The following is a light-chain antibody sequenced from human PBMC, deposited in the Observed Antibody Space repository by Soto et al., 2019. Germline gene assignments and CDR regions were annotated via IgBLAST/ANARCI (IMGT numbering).Light chain of an antibody. V-gene: IGKV3-20*01. CDR2: DST. CDR3: QQYGSSPWT. CDR1: QGIGND. J-gene: IGKJ1*01. Sequence: IEMTQSPSSLSASLGERVNITCRASQGIGNDLGWYQQKSGKPPRLLIYDSTLRANGVPDRFSGSGSGTDFTLTISRLEPEDFAVYYCQQYGSSPWTFGQGTKVDIK.